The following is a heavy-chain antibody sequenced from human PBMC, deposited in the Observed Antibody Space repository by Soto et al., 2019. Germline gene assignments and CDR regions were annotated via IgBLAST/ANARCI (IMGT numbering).Heavy chain of an antibody. CDR1: GFTFSSYS. J-gene: IGHJ4*02. CDR2: ISSSSSTI. V-gene: IGHV3-48*02. Sequence: GGSLRLSCAASGFTFSSYSMNWVRQAPGKGLEWVSYISSSSSTIYYADSVKGRFTISRDNAKNSLYLQMNSLRDEDTAVYYCSRSPDYVWGSYRPYFDYWGQGTLVTVSS. CDR3: SRSPDYVWGSYRPYFDY. D-gene: IGHD3-16*02.